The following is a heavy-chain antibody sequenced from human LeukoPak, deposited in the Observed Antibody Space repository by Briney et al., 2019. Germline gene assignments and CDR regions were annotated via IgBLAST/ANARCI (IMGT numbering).Heavy chain of an antibody. CDR1: GYTFTSYY. D-gene: IGHD3-22*01. Sequence: ASVKVSCKASGYTFTSYYMHWVRQAPGQGLEWMGIINPSGGSTSYAQKFQGRVTMTRDMSTSTVYMELSSLRSEDTAVYYWARENYYDSSGYYRNAFDIWGQGTMVTVSS. J-gene: IGHJ3*02. V-gene: IGHV1-46*01. CDR2: INPSGGST. CDR3: ARENYYDSSGYYRNAFDI.